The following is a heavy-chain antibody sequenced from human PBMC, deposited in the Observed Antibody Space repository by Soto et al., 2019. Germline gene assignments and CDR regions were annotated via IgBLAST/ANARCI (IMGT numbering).Heavy chain of an antibody. D-gene: IGHD1-1*01. CDR3: ARGRYGDY. V-gene: IGHV1-18*01. Sequence: QVHLVQSGAEVKKPGASVKVSCKGSGYTFTSYGITWVRQAPGQGLEWMGWISAHNGNTNYAQKFQGRVIVTRDTSTSTAYMELRSLRSDDTAVYYCARGRYGDYWGQGALVTVSS. J-gene: IGHJ4*02. CDR1: GYTFTSYG. CDR2: ISAHNGNT.